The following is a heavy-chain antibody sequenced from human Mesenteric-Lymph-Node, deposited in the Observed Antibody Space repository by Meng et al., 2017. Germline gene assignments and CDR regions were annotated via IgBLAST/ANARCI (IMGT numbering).Heavy chain of an antibody. D-gene: IGHD6-19*01. CDR3: ARVGQWLPIDY. V-gene: IGHV4-59*12. Sequence: QVQLQDLGPGLVKPSETLPLTCTGSGGSISSYYWSWIRQPPGKGLEWIGYIYYSGSTNYNPSLKSRVTISVDKSKNQFSLNLSSVTAADTAVYYCARVGQWLPIDYWGQGTLVTVSS. J-gene: IGHJ4*02. CDR1: GGSISSYY. CDR2: IYYSGST.